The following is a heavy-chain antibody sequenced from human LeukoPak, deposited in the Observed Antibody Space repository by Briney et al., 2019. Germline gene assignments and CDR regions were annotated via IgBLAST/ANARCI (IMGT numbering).Heavy chain of an antibody. J-gene: IGHJ4*02. CDR3: ARASDIAVTGFDC. V-gene: IGHV4-59*01. CDR2: IYNGGNI. Sequence: PSETLSLTCTVSGASISSYYWNWIRQTPSNGLEWIASIYNGGNINYNPSLKSRVTISMDTSKSHFSLSLSSVTAADTAVYFCARASDIAVTGFDCWVQGLLVTVSA. CDR1: GASISSYY. D-gene: IGHD6-19*01.